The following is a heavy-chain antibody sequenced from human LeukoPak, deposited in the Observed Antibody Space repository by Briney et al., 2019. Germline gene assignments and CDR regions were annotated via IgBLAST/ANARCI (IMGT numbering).Heavy chain of an antibody. CDR1: GYTFTSYG. V-gene: IGHV1-18*01. CDR2: ISAYNGNT. Sequence: ASVKVSCKASGYTFTSYGISWVRQAPGQGLEWMGWISAYNGNTNYAQKLKGRVTMTTDTSTSTAYMELRGLRSDDTAVYYCARDLSVAGSPDYWGQGTLVTVSS. CDR3: ARDLSVAGSPDY. D-gene: IGHD6-19*01. J-gene: IGHJ4*02.